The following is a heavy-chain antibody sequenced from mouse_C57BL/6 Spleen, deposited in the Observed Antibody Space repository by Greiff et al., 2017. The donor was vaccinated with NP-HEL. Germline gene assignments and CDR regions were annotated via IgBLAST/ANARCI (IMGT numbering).Heavy chain of an antibody. CDR1: GFSLTSYG. Sequence: VMLVESGPGLVQPSQSLSITCTVSGFSLTSYGVHWVRQSPGKGLEWLGVIWSGGSTDYNAAFISRLSISKDNSKSQVFFKMNSLQADDTAIYYCARRDGSSYSYAMDYWGQGTSVTVSS. CDR2: IWSGGST. J-gene: IGHJ4*01. D-gene: IGHD1-1*01. CDR3: ARRDGSSYSYAMDY. V-gene: IGHV2-2*01.